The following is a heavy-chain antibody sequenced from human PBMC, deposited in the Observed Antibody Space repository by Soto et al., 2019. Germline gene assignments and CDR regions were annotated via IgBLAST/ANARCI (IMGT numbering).Heavy chain of an antibody. J-gene: IGHJ3*02. D-gene: IGHD3-10*01. CDR2: IYHSGST. Sequence: TLSLTCAVSGGSISSGGYSWSWIRQPPGKGLEWIGYIYHSGSTHYNPSLKSRVAISVDRSQNQFSLRLNSVTAADTAVYYWARVWRQVLVVDMWGQGTMGTVS. V-gene: IGHV4-30-2*01. CDR3: ARVWRQVLVVDM. CDR1: GGSISSGGYS.